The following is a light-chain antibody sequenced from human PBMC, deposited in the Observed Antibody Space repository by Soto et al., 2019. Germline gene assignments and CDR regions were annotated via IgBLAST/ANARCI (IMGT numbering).Light chain of an antibody. V-gene: IGKV3-15*01. CDR2: GAS. CDR1: QSVSSN. CDR3: QQYGSSPFT. J-gene: IGKJ3*01. Sequence: EIVMTQSPATLSVSPGERATLSCRASQSVSSNLAWYQQKPGQAPRLLIYGASTRATGIPARFSGSGSGTGFTLTISSLQSEDFAVYYCQQYGSSPFTFGPGTKVDIK.